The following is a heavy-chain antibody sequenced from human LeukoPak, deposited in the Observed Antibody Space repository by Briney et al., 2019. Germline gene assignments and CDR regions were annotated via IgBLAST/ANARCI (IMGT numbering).Heavy chain of an antibody. D-gene: IGHD5-12*01. CDR2: LYYSGST. CDR1: GGSISSYY. CDR3: AKMSGYDRAVDI. V-gene: IGHV4-59*01. Sequence: SETLSLTCTVSGGSISSYYWSWIRQPPGKGLEWIGYLYYSGSTNYNPSLKSRVTISVDTSKTQFSLKLTSVTAADTAVYYCAKMSGYDRAVDIWGQGTMVTVSS. J-gene: IGHJ3*02.